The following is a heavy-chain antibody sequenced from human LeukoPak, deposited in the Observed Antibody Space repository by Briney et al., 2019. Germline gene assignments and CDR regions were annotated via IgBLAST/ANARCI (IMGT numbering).Heavy chain of an antibody. Sequence: SETLSLTCAVYGGSFSGYYWSWIRQPPGKGLEWIGEINHSGSTNYNPSLKSRVTISVDTSKNQFSLKLSSVTAADTAVYYCARVVPAAIERSFDYWGQGTLVTVSS. CDR1: GGSFSGYY. V-gene: IGHV4-34*01. CDR2: INHSGST. J-gene: IGHJ4*02. CDR3: ARVVPAAIERSFDY. D-gene: IGHD2-2*02.